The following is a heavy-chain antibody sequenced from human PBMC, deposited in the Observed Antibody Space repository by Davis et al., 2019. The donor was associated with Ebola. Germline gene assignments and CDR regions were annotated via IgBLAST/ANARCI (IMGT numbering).Heavy chain of an antibody. CDR3: ARDRPGVDTTMGTPIYYYYYGMDV. CDR1: GFTFSSYS. CDR2: ISSSSSYI. D-gene: IGHD5-18*01. V-gene: IGHV3-21*01. J-gene: IGHJ6*02. Sequence: GESLKISCAASGFTFSSYSMNWLRLAPGTGLESVSSISSSSSYIYYADSVKGRFTISRDNAKNSLYLQMNSLRAEDTAVYYCARDRPGVDTTMGTPIYYYYYGMDVWGQGTTVTVSS.